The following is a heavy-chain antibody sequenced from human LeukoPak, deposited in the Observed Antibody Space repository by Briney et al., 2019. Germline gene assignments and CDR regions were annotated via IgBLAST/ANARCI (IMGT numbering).Heavy chain of an antibody. V-gene: IGHV1-69*02. CDR1: GGTFSSYT. CDR3: ARTRGSSGYYFPYYFDY. J-gene: IGHJ4*02. CDR2: IIPILGIA. Sequence: KDSCKASGGTFSSYTISWVRQAPGQGLEWMGRIIPILGIANYAQEIQGRVTITADKSTSTAYMELSSLRSEDTAVYYCARTRGSSGYYFPYYFDYWGQGTLVTVSS. D-gene: IGHD3-22*01.